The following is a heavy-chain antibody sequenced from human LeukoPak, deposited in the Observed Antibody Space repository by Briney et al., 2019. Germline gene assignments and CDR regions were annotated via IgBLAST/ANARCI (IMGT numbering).Heavy chain of an antibody. CDR1: GFTFSSYS. Sequence: GGSLRLSCAASGFTFSSYSMNWVRQAPGKGLEWDSYISSSSSTIYYADSVKGRFTISRDNAKNSLYLQMNSLRAEDTAVYYCAKLTLGATTPFDYWGQGTLVTVSS. CDR2: ISSSSSTI. V-gene: IGHV3-48*01. CDR3: AKLTLGATTPFDY. D-gene: IGHD1-26*01. J-gene: IGHJ4*02.